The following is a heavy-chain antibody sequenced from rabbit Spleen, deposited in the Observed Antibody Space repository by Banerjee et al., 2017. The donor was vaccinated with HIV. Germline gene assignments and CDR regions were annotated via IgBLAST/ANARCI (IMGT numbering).Heavy chain of an antibody. CDR3: ARDLVGVIGWNFGW. CDR1: GFSFSDRDV. V-gene: IGHV1S45*01. CDR2: INTATGKA. D-gene: IGHD4-1*01. Sequence: QEQLEESGGGLVKPEGSLTLTCKASGFSFSDRDVMCWVRQAPGKGLEWIACINTATGKAVYASWAKGRFTISTTSSTTVTLQITSLTAADTATYFCARDLVGVIGWNFGWWGQGTLVTVS. J-gene: IGHJ3*01.